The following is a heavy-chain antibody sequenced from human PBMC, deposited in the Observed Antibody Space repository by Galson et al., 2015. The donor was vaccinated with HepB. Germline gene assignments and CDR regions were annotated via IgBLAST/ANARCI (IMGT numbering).Heavy chain of an antibody. CDR3: AMVAGTDRYYYYYYMDV. V-gene: IGHV1-69*13. CDR2: IIPIFGTA. J-gene: IGHJ6*03. CDR1: GGTFSSYT. Sequence: QSGAEVKKPGASVKVSCKASGGTFSSYTISWVRQAPGQGLEWMGRIIPIFGTANYAQKFQGRVTITADESTSTAYMELSSLRSEDTAVYYCAMVAGTDRYYYYYYMDVWGKGTTVTVSS. D-gene: IGHD6-13*01.